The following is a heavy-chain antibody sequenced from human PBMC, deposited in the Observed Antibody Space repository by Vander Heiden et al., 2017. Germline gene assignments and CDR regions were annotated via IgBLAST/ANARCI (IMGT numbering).Heavy chain of an antibody. D-gene: IGHD1-26*01. Sequence: LQLPESGPGLVKPSETLSLTCTVSGGSISSSSYYWGWIRQPPGKGLEWIGSIYYSGSTYYNPSLKSRVTISVDTSKNQFSLKLSSVTAADTAVYYCARLYSGSYSDYWGQGTLVTVSS. CDR3: ARLYSGSYSDY. V-gene: IGHV4-39*01. CDR1: GGSISSSSYY. J-gene: IGHJ4*02. CDR2: IYYSGST.